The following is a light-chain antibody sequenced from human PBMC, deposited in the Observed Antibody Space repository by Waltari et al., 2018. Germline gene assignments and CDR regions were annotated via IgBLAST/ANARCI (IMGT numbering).Light chain of an antibody. CDR3: QHYLRLPVT. CDR2: GAS. J-gene: IGKJ1*01. Sequence: SCSASESASRALAWYQEKPGQAPRLLIYGASTRATGIPDRFSGSCSVTDFSLTISRLEPDDFAVYYCQHYLRLPVTFGQGTTVEI. V-gene: IGKV3-20*01. CDR1: ESASRA.